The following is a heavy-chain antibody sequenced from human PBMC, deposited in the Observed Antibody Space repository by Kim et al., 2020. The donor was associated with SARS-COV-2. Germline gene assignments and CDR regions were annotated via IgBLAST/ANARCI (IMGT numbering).Heavy chain of an antibody. D-gene: IGHD3-3*01. CDR3: ARSTYYDFWSGYYLFDY. CDR1: GGSVSSGSYY. J-gene: IGHJ4*02. V-gene: IGHV4-61*01. CDR2: IYYSGST. Sequence: SETLSLTCTVSGGSVSSGSYYWSWIRQPPGKGLEWIGYIYYSGSTNYNPSLKSRVTISVDTSKNQFSLKLSSVTAADTAVYYCARSTYYDFWSGYYLFDYWGQGTLVTVSS.